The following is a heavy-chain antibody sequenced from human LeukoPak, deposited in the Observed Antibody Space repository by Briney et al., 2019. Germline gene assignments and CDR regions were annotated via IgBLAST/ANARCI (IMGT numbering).Heavy chain of an antibody. D-gene: IGHD3-10*01. CDR1: GYTFTGYY. CDR2: INPNSGGT. Sequence: GASVKVSCKASGYTFTGYYMHWVRQAPGQGLEWMGRINPNSGGTNYAQKFQGRVTMTRDTSISTAYMELSRLRSEDTAVYYCARRSRFGGDHYFDYWGQGTLVTVSS. J-gene: IGHJ4*02. CDR3: ARRSRFGGDHYFDY. V-gene: IGHV1-2*06.